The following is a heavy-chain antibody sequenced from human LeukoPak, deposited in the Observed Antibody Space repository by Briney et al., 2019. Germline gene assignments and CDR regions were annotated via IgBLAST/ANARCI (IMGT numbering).Heavy chain of an antibody. CDR2: LSASGGGT. J-gene: IGHJ4*02. CDR3: AKRGVVIRVILVGFHKEAYYFDS. V-gene: IGHV3-23*01. Sequence: PGGSLRLSCAVSGITLSNYGMAWGRQAPGKGLEWVASLSASGGGTSYADSVRGRFTISRDNAKNTLYLQMNSLRAEDTAVYFCAKRGVVIRVILVGFHKEAYYFDSWGQGVLVTVSS. CDR1: GITLSNYG. D-gene: IGHD3-22*01.